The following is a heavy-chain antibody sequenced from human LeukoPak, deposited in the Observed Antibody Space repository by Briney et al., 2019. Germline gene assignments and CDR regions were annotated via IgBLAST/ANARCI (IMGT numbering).Heavy chain of an antibody. D-gene: IGHD5-18*01. CDR2: INGDGTST. J-gene: IGHJ4*02. CDR1: GFTFSSYW. V-gene: IGHV3-74*01. CDR3: AKDRHGYPLDY. Sequence: GGSLRLSCAASGFTFSSYWMHWVRQAPGKGLVWVSRINGDGTSTTYADSVKGRFTIFRDNAKNTLSLQMNSLRAEDTAVYYCAKDRHGYPLDYWGQGTLVTVSS.